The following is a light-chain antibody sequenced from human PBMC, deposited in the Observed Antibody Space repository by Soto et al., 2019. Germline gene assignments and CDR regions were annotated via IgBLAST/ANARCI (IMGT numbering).Light chain of an antibody. Sequence: IVMTQSPATLSVSPGERATLSCRASQSIGSNLAWYQQKPGQPPRLLIYGASTRATGIPAKFSGSGSGTEFTLTISSLQSEDFVLYFCQQYNNLPTFGQGTXVEIK. CDR2: GAS. J-gene: IGKJ1*01. CDR1: QSIGSN. V-gene: IGKV3-15*01. CDR3: QQYNNLPT.